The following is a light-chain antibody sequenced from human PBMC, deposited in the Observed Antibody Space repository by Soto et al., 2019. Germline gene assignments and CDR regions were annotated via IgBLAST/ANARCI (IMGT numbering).Light chain of an antibody. J-gene: IGKJ1*01. CDR1: QSVSSSY. Sequence: EIVLTQSPGTLSLSPGERATLSCRASQSVSSSYLAWYQQKPGQAPRPLIYGASSRAIGIPDRFSGSGSGTDFTLTISSLEPDDFAVYYCPHYGRSPWTFGQGTKVEFK. CDR2: GAS. CDR3: PHYGRSPWT. V-gene: IGKV3-20*01.